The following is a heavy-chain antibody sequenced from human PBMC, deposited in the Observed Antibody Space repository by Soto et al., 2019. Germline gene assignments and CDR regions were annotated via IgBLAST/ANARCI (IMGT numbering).Heavy chain of an antibody. Sequence: GGSLRLSCAASGFTFSSYRLSWVRQAPGKGLEWVANIKQDGSEKYYVDSVKGRFTISRDNAKNSLYLQMNSLRVEDTAVYYCAISYDSPGGPWGQGTLVTVSS. CDR1: GFTFSSYR. D-gene: IGHD3-3*01. CDR2: IKQDGSEK. V-gene: IGHV3-7*01. J-gene: IGHJ5*02. CDR3: AISYDSPGGP.